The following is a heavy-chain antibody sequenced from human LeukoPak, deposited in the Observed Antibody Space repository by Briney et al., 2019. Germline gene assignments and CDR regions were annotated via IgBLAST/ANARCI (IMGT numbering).Heavy chain of an antibody. CDR2: IYDRGPA. CDR1: GGSINSYY. Sequence: SETLSLTCTVSGGSINSYYWSWIRQPPGKGLEWIGCIYDRGPAHYNPSLKSRFTISVDRPKDQFFLNVTSLTAADTAVYYCARSRQASGLFSSWGQGTLVVVSS. D-gene: IGHD3-10*01. CDR3: ARSRQASGLFSS. V-gene: IGHV4-59*12. J-gene: IGHJ5*02.